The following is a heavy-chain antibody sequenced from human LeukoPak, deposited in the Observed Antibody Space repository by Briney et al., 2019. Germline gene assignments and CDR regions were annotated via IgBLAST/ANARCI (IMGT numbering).Heavy chain of an antibody. V-gene: IGHV3-43D*03. CDR1: GFTFDDYA. J-gene: IGHJ4*02. Sequence: GGSLRLSCAASGFTFDDYAMHWVRQAPGKGLEWVSLISWDGGSTYYADSVKGRFTISRDNSKNTLYLQMNSLRAEDTAVYYCAKYLDTPLEPLYYFDYWGQGTLVTVSS. D-gene: IGHD1-1*01. CDR2: ISWDGGST. CDR3: AKYLDTPLEPLYYFDY.